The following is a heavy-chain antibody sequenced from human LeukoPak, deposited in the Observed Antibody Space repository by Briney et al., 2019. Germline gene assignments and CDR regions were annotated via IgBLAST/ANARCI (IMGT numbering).Heavy chain of an antibody. Sequence: GESLKISCKGSGYSFTSYWIGWVRQMPGKGLEWMGIIYPGDSDTRYSPSFQGQVTISADKSISTAYLQWSSLKASDTAMYYCARPSYGSGSYGGSFDCWGQGTLVTVSS. V-gene: IGHV5-51*01. CDR3: ARPSYGSGSYGGSFDC. D-gene: IGHD3-10*01. J-gene: IGHJ4*02. CDR2: IYPGDSDT. CDR1: GYSFTSYW.